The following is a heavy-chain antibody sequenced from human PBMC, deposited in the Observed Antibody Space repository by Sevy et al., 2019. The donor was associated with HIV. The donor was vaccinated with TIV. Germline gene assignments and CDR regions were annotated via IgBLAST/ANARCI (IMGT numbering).Heavy chain of an antibody. Sequence: GGSLRLSCAASGFTFSNYNMNWARQAPGKGLEWVSSITSSSDYIYDADSVKGRFTISRDNAKNSLYLQMNSLRAEDTAVYYCARDRRTLNYYASSGYNYYFDYWGQGTLVTVSS. D-gene: IGHD3-22*01. CDR1: GFTFSNYN. CDR2: ITSSSDYI. J-gene: IGHJ4*02. V-gene: IGHV3-21*01. CDR3: ARDRRTLNYYASSGYNYYFDY.